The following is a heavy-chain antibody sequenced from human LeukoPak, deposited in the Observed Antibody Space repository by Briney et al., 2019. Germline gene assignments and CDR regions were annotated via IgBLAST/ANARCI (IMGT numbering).Heavy chain of an antibody. J-gene: IGHJ3*02. D-gene: IGHD6-6*01. CDR1: GGSISSGSYY. CDR3: ARVAAGPSSDAFDI. V-gene: IGHV4-61*02. Sequence: SETLSLTCTVSGGSISSGSYYWSWIRQPAGKGLEWIGRIYTSGSTNYNPSLKSRVTISVGTSKNQFSLKLSSVTAADTAVYYCARVAAGPSSDAFDIWGQGTMVTVSS. CDR2: IYTSGST.